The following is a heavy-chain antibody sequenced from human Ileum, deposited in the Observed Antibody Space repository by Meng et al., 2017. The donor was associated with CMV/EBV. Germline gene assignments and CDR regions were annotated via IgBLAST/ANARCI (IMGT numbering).Heavy chain of an antibody. CDR2: IYYSGST. Sequence: SETLSLTCTVSGGSISSSSYYWGWIRQPPGKGLEWIGSIYYSGSTYYNPSLKSRVTISVDTSKNQFSLNLNSVTAADTAVYFCASNVRSLDCTSISCSRDDYWGQGTLVTVSS. CDR1: GGSISSSSYY. V-gene: IGHV4-39*07. J-gene: IGHJ4*02. D-gene: IGHD2-2*01. CDR3: ASNVRSLDCTSISCSRDDY.